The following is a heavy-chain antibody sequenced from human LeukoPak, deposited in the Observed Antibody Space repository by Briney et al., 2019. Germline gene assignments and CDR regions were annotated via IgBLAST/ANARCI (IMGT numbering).Heavy chain of an antibody. CDR1: GSYW. J-gene: IGHJ4*02. CDR2: INSDGSWT. Sequence: QPGGSLRLSCAASGSYWMHWVRQAPGKGLVRVSHINSDGSWTSYADSVKGRFTISEDNAKNTVYLQMNNLRAEDTAVYYCVSFYETYWGRGTLVTVSS. V-gene: IGHV3-74*01. D-gene: IGHD2/OR15-2a*01. CDR3: VSFYETY.